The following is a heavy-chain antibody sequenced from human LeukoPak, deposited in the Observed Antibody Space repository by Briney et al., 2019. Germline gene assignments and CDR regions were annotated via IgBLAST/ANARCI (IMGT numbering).Heavy chain of an antibody. V-gene: IGHV3-33*01. CDR1: GFTFSNYG. D-gene: IGHD3-22*01. CDR3: ARGNYDSSGSFDY. Sequence: GGSLRLSCAASGFTFSNYGMHWVRQAPGKGLEWVALIWYDGSDKYYADSVKGRFTISRDNSKSTLYLQMNSLRAEDTAVYYCARGNYDSSGSFDYWGQGTLVTVS. CDR2: IWYDGSDK. J-gene: IGHJ4*02.